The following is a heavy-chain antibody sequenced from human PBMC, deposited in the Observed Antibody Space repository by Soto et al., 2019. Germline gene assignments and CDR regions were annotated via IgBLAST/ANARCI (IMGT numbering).Heavy chain of an antibody. CDR1: GVTFSSYA. CDR3: AKNRVFCSGGSCYPNWHFDL. CDR2: ISGSGVST. D-gene: IGHD2-15*01. Sequence: PGVSLRLSCAASGVTFSSYAMSWVRQAPGKGLDWVSVISGSGVSTYYSDSVKGRFTISRDNSENTLYLQMNSLRAEDTAVYYCAKNRVFCSGGSCYPNWHFDLWGRGTLVTVS. J-gene: IGHJ2*01. V-gene: IGHV3-23*01.